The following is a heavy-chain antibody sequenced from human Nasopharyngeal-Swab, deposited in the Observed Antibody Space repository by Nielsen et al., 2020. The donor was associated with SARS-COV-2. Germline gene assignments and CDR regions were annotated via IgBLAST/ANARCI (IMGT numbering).Heavy chain of an antibody. CDR2: IYHGDSDT. CDR1: GYSFTSYC. V-gene: IGHV5-51*01. J-gene: IGHJ4*02. D-gene: IGHD6-19*01. CDR3: ARLRYSSGWPAAFDY. Sequence: GESLKISCKGSGYSFTSYCIGWVRQMPGKGLEWMGIIYHGDSDTRYSPSFHGQVTISAAKSISTAYLQWSSLKASDTAMYYCARLRYSSGWPAAFDYWGQGTLVTVSS.